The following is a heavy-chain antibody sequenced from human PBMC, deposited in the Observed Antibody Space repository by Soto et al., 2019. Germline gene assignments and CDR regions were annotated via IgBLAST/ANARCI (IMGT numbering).Heavy chain of an antibody. CDR3: ARDRYYYGSGSYFGDYYFDY. V-gene: IGHV4-31*03. Sequence: QVQLQESGPGLVKPSQTLSLTCTVSGGSISSGGYYWSWIRQHPGKGLEWIGYIYYSGSTYYNPSLKSRVTISVDTSKNQFSLKLSSVTAADTAVYYCARDRYYYGSGSYFGDYYFDYWGQGTLVTVFS. D-gene: IGHD3-10*01. CDR2: IYYSGST. J-gene: IGHJ4*02. CDR1: GGSISSGGYY.